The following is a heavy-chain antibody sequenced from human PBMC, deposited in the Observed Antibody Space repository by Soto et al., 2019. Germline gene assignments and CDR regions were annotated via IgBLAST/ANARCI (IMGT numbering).Heavy chain of an antibody. J-gene: IGHJ5*02. CDR1: GFNFNIFG. CDR3: AKGEGPLTIFGGKDS. CDR2: ISYDSTIK. D-gene: IGHD3-3*01. Sequence: QVQLVESGGGVVQPGRSLRLSCAASGFNFNIFGLHWVRQTPGKGLEWVAVISYDSTIKYHADSGKGRFTISRDNAKSPLDLPMDSLRTEDTAIYWCAKGEGPLTIFGGKDSWGQGALVTVSS. V-gene: IGHV3-30*18.